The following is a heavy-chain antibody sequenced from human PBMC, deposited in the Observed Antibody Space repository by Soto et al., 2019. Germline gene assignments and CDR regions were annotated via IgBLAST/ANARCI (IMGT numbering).Heavy chain of an antibody. CDR3: TRVQGGSYDSWFDP. J-gene: IGHJ5*02. Sequence: EVQVVESGGGLVQPGGSLRLSCSFTFSMYSMNWVRQAPGKGLEWVASISSGGDYIKYADSVKGRFTISRDNSKNSVSLQMNSLRVDDTAIYFCTRVQGGSYDSWFDPWGQGTLVTVSS. CDR1: FTFSMYS. V-gene: IGHV3-21*01. CDR2: ISSGGDYI. D-gene: IGHD1-26*01.